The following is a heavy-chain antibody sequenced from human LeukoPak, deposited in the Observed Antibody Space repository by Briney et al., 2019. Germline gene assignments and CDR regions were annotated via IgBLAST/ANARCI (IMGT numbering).Heavy chain of an antibody. J-gene: IGHJ4*02. D-gene: IGHD3-3*01. V-gene: IGHV1-18*01. CDR2: ISAYNGNT. CDR3: ARVLRYDFWSAYYFDY. CDR1: GYTFTSYG. Sequence: ASVKVSCKASGYTFTSYGISWVRQAPGQGLEWMGWISAYNGNTNYAQKLQGGVTMTTDTSTSTAYMELRSLRSDDTAVYYCARVLRYDFWSAYYFDYWGQGTLVTVSS.